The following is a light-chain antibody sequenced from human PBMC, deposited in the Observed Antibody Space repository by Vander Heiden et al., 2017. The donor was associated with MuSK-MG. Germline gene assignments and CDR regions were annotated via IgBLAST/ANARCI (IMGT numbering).Light chain of an antibody. J-gene: IGKJ4*01. CDR3: QQDGSSPRA. CDR2: GAS. V-gene: IGKV3-20*01. Sequence: EILLTPSPGTLSLSPGERATLSCRASQSVSSSYLAWYQQKPGQAPRLLIYGASGRATGIPDRFSGSGSGTDFTLTISRLEPEDFAVYYCQQDGSSPRAFGGGTKVEIK. CDR1: QSVSSSY.